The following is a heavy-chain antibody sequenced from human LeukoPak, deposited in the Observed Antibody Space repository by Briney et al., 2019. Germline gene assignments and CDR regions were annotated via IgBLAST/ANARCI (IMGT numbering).Heavy chain of an antibody. CDR3: ARAVLLGSDAFGI. J-gene: IGHJ3*02. CDR1: GYTFVNFG. V-gene: IGHV1-18*01. Sequence: GASVKVSCKASGYTFVNFGLIWVRQAPGQGLEWMGWISPENGDTNYAQNFQDRVTMTTDTSTSTAYMELRSLRSDDTAVYYCARAVLLGSDAFGIWGQGTMVTVSS. CDR2: ISPENGDT. D-gene: IGHD1-26*01.